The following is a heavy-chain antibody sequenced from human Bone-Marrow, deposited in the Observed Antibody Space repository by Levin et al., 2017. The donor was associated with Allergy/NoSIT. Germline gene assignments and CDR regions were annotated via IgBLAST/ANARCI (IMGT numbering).Heavy chain of an antibody. CDR1: GFTFSSYA. V-gene: IGHV3-30*18. CDR3: AKGPKELMFRRHGNYFDS. J-gene: IGHJ4*02. Sequence: HAGGSLRLSCAGSGFTFSSYAMNWVRQTPGKGLEGVAYISHDGRNKYYADSVKGRFTISRDNSKNTVYLQVNSLRADDTGVYFCAKGPKELMFRRHGNYFDSWGQGIQVTVSS. D-gene: IGHD3-10*01. CDR2: ISHDGRNK.